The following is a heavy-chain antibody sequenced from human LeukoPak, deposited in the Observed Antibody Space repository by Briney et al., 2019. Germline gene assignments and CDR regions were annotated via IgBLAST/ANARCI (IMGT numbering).Heavy chain of an antibody. Sequence: PSETLSLTCTDSGGSISSYYWSWIRQPPGKALEWIGYIYYSGSTKYNPSLKSRVTILVDKSKNQLSLKLSSVTAADTAVYYCARRPVVRGVRDHFDYWGQGTLVTVSS. V-gene: IGHV4-59*12. CDR2: IYYSGST. CDR1: GGSISSYY. J-gene: IGHJ4*02. D-gene: IGHD3-10*01. CDR3: ARRPVVRGVRDHFDY.